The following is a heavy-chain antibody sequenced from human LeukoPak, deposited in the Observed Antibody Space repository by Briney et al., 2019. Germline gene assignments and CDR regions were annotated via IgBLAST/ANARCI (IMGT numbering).Heavy chain of an antibody. CDR1: GFTFSRYS. Sequence: GGSLRLSCAASGFTFSRYSMNWVRQAPGKGLEWVSSISSSSSYIYSADSLKGRFTISRDNAKNSLYLQMNSLRAEDTAVYYCARSRQYSTDGDYDYWGQGTLVTVSS. V-gene: IGHV3-21*01. CDR2: ISSSSSYI. CDR3: ARSRQYSTDGDYDY. D-gene: IGHD6-6*01. J-gene: IGHJ4*02.